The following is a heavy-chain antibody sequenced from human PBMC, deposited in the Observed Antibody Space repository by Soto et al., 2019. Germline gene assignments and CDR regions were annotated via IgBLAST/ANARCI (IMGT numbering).Heavy chain of an antibody. CDR3: ARSEIQGPIDY. J-gene: IGHJ4*02. CDR1: GGSVNIGTYY. CDR2: IYHSGST. V-gene: IGHV4-61*01. Sequence: SETLSLTCTVPGGSVNIGTYYWSWIRQPPGKGLEWIGEIYHSGSTNYNPSLKSRVTMSVDKSKNQFSLKLTSVTAVDTAVYYCARSEIQGPIDYWGQGTLVTVSS.